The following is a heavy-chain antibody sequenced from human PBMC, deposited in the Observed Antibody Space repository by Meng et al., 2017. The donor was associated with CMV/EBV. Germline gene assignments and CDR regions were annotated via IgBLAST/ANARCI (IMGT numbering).Heavy chain of an antibody. V-gene: IGHV6-1*01. Sequence: SSNSAAWNWIRQSPSRGLEWLGRTYYRYKWYNDYAVSVKSRITINPDTSKNQCSLQLNSVTPEDTAVYYCARGIYDSSGYYYYYFDYWGQGTLVTVSS. D-gene: IGHD3-22*01. CDR2: TYYRYKWYN. CDR1: SSNSAA. J-gene: IGHJ4*02. CDR3: ARGIYDSSGYYYYYFDY.